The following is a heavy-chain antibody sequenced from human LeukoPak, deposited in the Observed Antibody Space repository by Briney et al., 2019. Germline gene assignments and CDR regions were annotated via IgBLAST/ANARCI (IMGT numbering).Heavy chain of an antibody. V-gene: IGHV4-30-2*01. CDR3: ARGEGSYFDY. CDR2: MYDSGST. Sequence: PSQTLSLTCAVPGGSISSGGYSWSWVWQPPGKGLEWIGYMYDSGSTYYNPSLKSRVTISVDRSKNQFSLKLSSVTAADTAVYYCARGEGSYFDYWGQGTLVTVSS. CDR1: GGSISSGGYS. J-gene: IGHJ4*02.